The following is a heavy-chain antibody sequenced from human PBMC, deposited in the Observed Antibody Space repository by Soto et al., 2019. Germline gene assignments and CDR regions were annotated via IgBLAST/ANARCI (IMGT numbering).Heavy chain of an antibody. CDR1: GGSISSSHW. Sequence: QVQLQESGPGLVKPSGTLSLTCAVSGGSISSSHWWTWVRQSPGKGLEYIGEISHSGTSNSNPSRKSRAPLSVDRSKNHFSRTLTSVTAADTAVYYCARVVLSITRGAFDAWGQGTPVIVSS. D-gene: IGHD1-20*01. CDR3: ARVVLSITRGAFDA. V-gene: IGHV4-4*02. J-gene: IGHJ3*01. CDR2: ISHSGTS.